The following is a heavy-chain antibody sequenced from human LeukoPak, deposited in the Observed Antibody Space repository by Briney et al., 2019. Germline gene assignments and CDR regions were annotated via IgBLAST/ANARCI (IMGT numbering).Heavy chain of an antibody. J-gene: IGHJ4*02. D-gene: IGHD2-15*01. V-gene: IGHV3-30*03. CDR2: ISYDGSNK. CDR3: ARAANQRYCSGGSCCSPFDQ. CDR1: GFTFNSFG. Sequence: PGGSLRLSCAASGFTFNSFGMHWVRQAPGKGLEWVAVISYDGSNKYFADSVKGRFTISRDNSKNTLYLQMNSLRAEDTAVYYCARAANQRYCSGGSCCSPFDQWGQGTLVTVSS.